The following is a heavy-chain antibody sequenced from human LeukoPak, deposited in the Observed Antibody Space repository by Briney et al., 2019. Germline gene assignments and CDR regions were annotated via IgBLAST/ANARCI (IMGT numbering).Heavy chain of an antibody. CDR3: ARYIGLGRGIISPGGEFDP. CDR2: IYHSGST. CDR1: GGSISSGDSS. D-gene: IGHD3-10*01. V-gene: IGHV4-30-2*01. J-gene: IGHJ2*01. Sequence: SETLSLTCAVSGGSISSGDSSWSWIRQPPGKGLEWIGYIYHSGSTYYNPSLKSRVTISVDRSKNQFSLKLSSVTAADTAVYYCARYIGLGRGIISPGGEFDPWGRCTLVTVSS.